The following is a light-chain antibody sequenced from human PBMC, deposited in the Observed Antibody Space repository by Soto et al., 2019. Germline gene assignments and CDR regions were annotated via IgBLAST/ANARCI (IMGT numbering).Light chain of an antibody. Sequence: VLTQPPSASGSPGQSVAISCTGSSNDVGGYNYVSWYQQHPGKAPQLTIYEVNKRPSGVPDRFSGSKSGNTASLTVSGLQAEDEADYYCSSSAGSNYIVFGTGTKVTVL. V-gene: IGLV2-8*01. CDR1: SNDVGGYNY. CDR2: EVN. J-gene: IGLJ1*01. CDR3: SSSAGSNYIV.